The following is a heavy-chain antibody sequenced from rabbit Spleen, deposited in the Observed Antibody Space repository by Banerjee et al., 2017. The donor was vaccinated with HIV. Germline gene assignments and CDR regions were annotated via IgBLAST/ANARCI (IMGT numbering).Heavy chain of an antibody. Sequence: QSLEGYGGGLVKPEGSLTLTCKAYGFDLSSYYCMCWVRQAPGKGLEWIACIYTGSGGSTYYASWAKGRFTNSKTSSTTVTLQMTSLSAADTATYFCARDHNTSAGWDLKLWGQGTLVTVS. D-gene: IGHD3-1*01. J-gene: IGHJ3*01. CDR3: ARDHNTSAGWDLKL. V-gene: IGHV1S40*01. CDR2: IYTGSGGST. CDR1: GFDLSSYYC.